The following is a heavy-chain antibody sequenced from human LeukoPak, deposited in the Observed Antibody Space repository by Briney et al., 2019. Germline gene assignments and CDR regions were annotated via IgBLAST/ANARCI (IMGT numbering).Heavy chain of an antibody. V-gene: IGHV1-46*01. CDR2: INPSGGST. CDR3: ARDLPSGSYFGGWFDP. D-gene: IGHD1-26*01. Sequence: ASVKVSCKASGYTFTSCYMHWVRQAPGQGLEWMGIINPSGGSTSYAQKFQGRVTMTRDTSTSTVYMELSSLRSEDTAVYYCARDLPSGSYFGGWFDPWGQGTLVTVSS. J-gene: IGHJ5*02. CDR1: GYTFTSCY.